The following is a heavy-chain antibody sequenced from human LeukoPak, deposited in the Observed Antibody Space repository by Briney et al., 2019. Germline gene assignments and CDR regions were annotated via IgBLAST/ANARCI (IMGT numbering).Heavy chain of an antibody. D-gene: IGHD6-13*01. V-gene: IGHV3-23*01. J-gene: IGHJ1*01. Sequence: GGSLRLSCAASGFTFSSYAMSWVRQAPGKGLEWVSAISGSGGSTYYADSVKGRFTTSRDNSKNTLYLQMNSLRAEDTAVYYCAKDSAIAAAGTDFQHWGQGTLVTVSS. CDR2: ISGSGGST. CDR1: GFTFSSYA. CDR3: AKDSAIAAAGTDFQH.